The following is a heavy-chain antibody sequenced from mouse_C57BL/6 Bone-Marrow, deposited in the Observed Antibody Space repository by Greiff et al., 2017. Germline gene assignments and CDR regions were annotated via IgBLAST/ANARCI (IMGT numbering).Heavy chain of an antibody. V-gene: IGHV14-2*01. Sequence: VQLQQSGAELVKPGASVKLSCTASGFTITDYYMHWVKQRPEQGLEWIGRIDPADGETKYAPKFQGKATITADTSSNTAYLQLSSLTSEDTAVYYGASGYSSGFAYWGQGTLVTVSA. D-gene: IGHD2-3*01. J-gene: IGHJ3*01. CDR2: IDPADGET. CDR3: ASGYSSGFAY. CDR1: GFTITDYY.